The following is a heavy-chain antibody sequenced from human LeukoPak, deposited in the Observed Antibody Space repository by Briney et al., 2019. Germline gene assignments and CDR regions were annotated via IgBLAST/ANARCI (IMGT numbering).Heavy chain of an antibody. CDR1: GYTFTSYA. CDR3: ARPVMYSSGPFDY. CDR2: INAGNGNT. D-gene: IGHD6-19*01. V-gene: IGHV1-3*01. J-gene: IGHJ4*02. Sequence: ASVKVSCKASGYTFTSYAMHWVRQAPGQGLEWMGWINAGNGNTKYSQKFQGRVTITRDTSASTAYMELNSLRSEDTAEYYCARPVMYSSGPFDYWGQGTLVTVSS.